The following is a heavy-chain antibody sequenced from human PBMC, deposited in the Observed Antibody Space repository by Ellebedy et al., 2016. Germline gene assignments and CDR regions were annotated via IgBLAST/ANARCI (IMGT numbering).Heavy chain of an antibody. J-gene: IGHJ6*02. D-gene: IGHD3-3*01. Sequence: SETLSLTCTVSGGSISSYYWSWIRQPPGKGLEWIGYIYYSGSTNYNPSLKSRVTISVDTSKNQFSLKLSSVTAADTAVYYCARGNWDYDFWSGYYRYYNYYGMDVWGQGTTVTVSS. CDR2: IYYSGST. CDR1: GGSISSYY. CDR3: ARGNWDYDFWSGYYRYYNYYGMDV. V-gene: IGHV4-59*08.